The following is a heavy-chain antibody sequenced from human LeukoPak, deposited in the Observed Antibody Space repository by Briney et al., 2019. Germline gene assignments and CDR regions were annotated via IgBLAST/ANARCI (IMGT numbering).Heavy chain of an antibody. CDR3: AGARSSYYYDSSGYYPDY. Sequence: ASVKVSCKASGYTFTSYYMHWVRQAPGQGLEWMGIINPSGGSTSYAQKFQGRVTMTRDMSTSTVYMELSSLRSEDTAVYYCAGARSSYYYDSSGYYPDYWGQGTLVTVSS. V-gene: IGHV1-46*01. CDR2: INPSGGST. J-gene: IGHJ4*02. CDR1: GYTFTSYY. D-gene: IGHD3-22*01.